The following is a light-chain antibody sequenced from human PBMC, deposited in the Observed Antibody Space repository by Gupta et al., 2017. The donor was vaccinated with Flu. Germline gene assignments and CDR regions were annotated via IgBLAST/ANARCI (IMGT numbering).Light chain of an antibody. CDR3: QQYGSSPRYS. V-gene: IGKV3-20*01. J-gene: IGKJ2*03. Sequence: DIVLTQSPGTLSLSPGERATLSCRASQSVGSSYLAWYQQKPGQAPRLLIYGASSRATGIPDRFSGSGSGTDYTLTISRLEPEDFAVYYCQQYGSSPRYSFGQGTKVEIK. CDR2: GAS. CDR1: QSVGSSY.